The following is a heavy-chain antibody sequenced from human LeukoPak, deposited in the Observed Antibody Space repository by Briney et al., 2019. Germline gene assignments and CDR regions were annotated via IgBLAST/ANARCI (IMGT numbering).Heavy chain of an antibody. CDR3: ASSYCSGDCYIDY. V-gene: IGHV1-46*01. J-gene: IGHJ4*02. D-gene: IGHD2-21*02. CDR2: INPSGGST. CDR1: EYTFTSYY. Sequence: ASVKVSCKASEYTFTSYYMHWVRQAPGQGLEWMGIINPSGGSTSYAQKFQGRVTMTRDTSTSTVYMELSSLRSEDTAVYYCASSYCSGDCYIDYWGQGTLVTVSS.